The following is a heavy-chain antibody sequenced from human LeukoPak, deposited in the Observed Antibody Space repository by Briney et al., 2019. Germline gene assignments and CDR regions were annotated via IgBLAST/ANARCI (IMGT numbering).Heavy chain of an antibody. CDR1: GFTFSSYA. CDR3: AKPPSMIVVGLVDY. D-gene: IGHD3-22*01. Sequence: PGGSLRLSCAASGFTFSSYAMSWVRQAPGKGLEWVSAISGSGGSTHYADSVKGRFTISRDNSKNTLYLQMNSLRAEDTAVYYCAKPPSMIVVGLVDYWGQGTLVTVSS. CDR2: ISGSGGST. J-gene: IGHJ4*02. V-gene: IGHV3-23*01.